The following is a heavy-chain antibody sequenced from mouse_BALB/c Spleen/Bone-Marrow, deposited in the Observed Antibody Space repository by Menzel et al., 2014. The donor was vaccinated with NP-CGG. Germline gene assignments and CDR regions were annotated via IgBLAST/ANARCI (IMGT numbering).Heavy chain of an antibody. Sequence: EVKLVESGGGLVQPGGSLKLSCAASGFTFSSYGMSWVRQTPDKRLELVATINNNDGNTYYPDSVKGRFTISRDNAKNTLYLQMSRLKSEDTAMYYCARDNYGSRFDYWGQGTTLTVSS. CDR1: GFTFSSYG. D-gene: IGHD1-1*01. CDR2: INNNDGNT. J-gene: IGHJ2*01. V-gene: IGHV5-6-3*01. CDR3: ARDNYGSRFDY.